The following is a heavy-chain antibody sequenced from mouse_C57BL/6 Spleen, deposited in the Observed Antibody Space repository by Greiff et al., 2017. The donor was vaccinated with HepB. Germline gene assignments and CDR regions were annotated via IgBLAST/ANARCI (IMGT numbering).Heavy chain of an antibody. CDR1: GYAFSSSW. D-gene: IGHD4-1*01. Sequence: VQLQQSGPELVKPGASVKISCKASGYAFSSSWMNWVKQRPGKGLEWIGRIYPGDGDTNYNGKLKGKATLTADKSSSTAYMQLSSLTSEDSAVYFCARLTSYYFDYWGQGTTLTVSS. CDR3: ARLTSYYFDY. CDR2: IYPGDGDT. V-gene: IGHV1-82*01. J-gene: IGHJ2*01.